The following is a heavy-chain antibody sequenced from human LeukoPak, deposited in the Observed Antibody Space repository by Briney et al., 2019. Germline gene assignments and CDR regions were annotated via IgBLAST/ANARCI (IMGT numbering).Heavy chain of an antibody. CDR1: GFTFSTYW. V-gene: IGHV3-7*01. D-gene: IGHD1-26*01. J-gene: IGHJ4*02. Sequence: PGGSLRLSCAASGFTFSTYWMSWVRQAPGKGLEWVANIKEDGSEEYYVDSVKGRFTISRDNTKNSLYLQMNSLRAEDTAVYYCARDRGGSFDYWGQRTLVTVSS. CDR3: ARDRGGSFDY. CDR2: IKEDGSEE.